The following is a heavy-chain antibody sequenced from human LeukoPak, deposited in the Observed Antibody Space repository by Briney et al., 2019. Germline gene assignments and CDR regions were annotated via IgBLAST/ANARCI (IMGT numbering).Heavy chain of an antibody. CDR2: IYTSGST. J-gene: IGHJ4*02. CDR1: GGSISSYY. Sequence: PSETLSLTCTVSGGSISSYYWSWIRQPAGKGLEWIGRIYTSGSTNYNPSLKSRVTMSVDTSKNQFSLRLSSVTAADTAVYYCARDVNQRGYYYGSGSSPFDYWGQGTLVTVSS. D-gene: IGHD3-10*01. CDR3: ARDVNQRGYYYGSGSSPFDY. V-gene: IGHV4-4*07.